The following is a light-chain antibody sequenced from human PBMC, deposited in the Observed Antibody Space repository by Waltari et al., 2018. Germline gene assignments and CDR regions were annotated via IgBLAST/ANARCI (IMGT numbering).Light chain of an antibody. CDR1: SSAVGRYNL. J-gene: IGLJ2*01. CDR3: CSYADSTTHVI. CDR2: EVT. V-gene: IGLV2-23*02. Sequence: QSALTQPASVSGSPGQSITISCTGTSSAVGRYNLVSWYQPHPGKAPTLMIYEVTKRPSGVSNCFSGSKSGNTASLTISGLQAEDEADYYCCSYADSTTHVIFGGGTKLTVL.